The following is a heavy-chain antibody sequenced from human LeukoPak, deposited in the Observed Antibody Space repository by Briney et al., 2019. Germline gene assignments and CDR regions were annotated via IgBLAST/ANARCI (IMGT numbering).Heavy chain of an antibody. J-gene: IGHJ3*02. CDR2: INPSGGST. CDR1: GYTFTSYY. Sequence: ASVTVSCKASGYTFTSYYMHWLGQAPAKGLAWMGIINPSGGSTSYAQKFQGRVTMTRDTSTSTVYMELSSLRSEDTAVYYCARVYCSGGSCYSNAFDIWGQGTMVTVSS. D-gene: IGHD2-15*01. CDR3: ARVYCSGGSCYSNAFDI. V-gene: IGHV1-46*01.